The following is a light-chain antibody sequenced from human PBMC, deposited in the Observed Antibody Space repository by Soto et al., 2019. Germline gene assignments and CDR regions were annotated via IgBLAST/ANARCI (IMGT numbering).Light chain of an antibody. V-gene: IGLV2-8*01. CDR3: SSYTGSNNLVV. CDR1: SSDVGGYNY. Sequence: QSVLTQPPSASGSPGQSVTISCTGTSSDVGGYNYVSWYQRHPGKAPKLMIYDVSKRPSGVPDRFSGSKSGNTASLTVSGLQAEDEADYYCSSYTGSNNLVVFGGGTKLTVL. CDR2: DVS. J-gene: IGLJ2*01.